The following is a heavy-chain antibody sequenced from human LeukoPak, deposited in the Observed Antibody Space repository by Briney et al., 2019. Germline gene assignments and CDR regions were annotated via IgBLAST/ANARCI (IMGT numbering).Heavy chain of an antibody. D-gene: IGHD6-13*01. Sequence: SETLSLTCTVSGGSISSYYWSWIRQPPGKGLEWIGYIYYSGSTNYNPSLKSRVTISVDTSKNQFFLKLSSVTAADTAVYYCARVSSSWYFYYYGMDVWGKGTTVTVSS. CDR2: IYYSGST. CDR3: ARVSSSWYFYYYGMDV. V-gene: IGHV4-59*01. CDR1: GGSISSYY. J-gene: IGHJ6*04.